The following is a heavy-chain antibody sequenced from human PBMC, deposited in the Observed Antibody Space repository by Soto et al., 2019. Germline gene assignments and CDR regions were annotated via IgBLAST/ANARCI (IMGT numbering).Heavy chain of an antibody. V-gene: IGHV1-69*04. CDR2: IIPILGIA. CDR3: ARERYCSGGSCYGYMDV. J-gene: IGHJ6*03. CDR1: GGTFSSYT. Sequence: SVKVSCKASGGTFSSYTISCVRQAPGQGLEWMGRIIPILGIANYAQKFQGRVTITADKSTSTAYMELSSLRSEDTAVYYCARERYCSGGSCYGYMDVWGKGTTVTVSS. D-gene: IGHD2-15*01.